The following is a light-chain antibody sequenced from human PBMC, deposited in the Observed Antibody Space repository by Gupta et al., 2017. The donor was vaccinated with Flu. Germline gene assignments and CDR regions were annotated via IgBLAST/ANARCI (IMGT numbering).Light chain of an antibody. V-gene: IGLV2-14*03. J-gene: IGLJ1*01. CDR2: EVS. CDR1: TSDIGASKY. CDR3: SSSTTITTLV. Sequence: QSALTQPASVSGSPGQTITISCTGTTSDIGASKYVSWYQQHADKAPKLIIYEVSNRPSGISSRFSGSKSANTASLTISGLQPDDEADYYCSSSTTITTLVFGTGTKVSVL.